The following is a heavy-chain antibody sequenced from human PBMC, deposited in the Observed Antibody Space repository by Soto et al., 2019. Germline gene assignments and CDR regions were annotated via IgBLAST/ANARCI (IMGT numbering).Heavy chain of an antibody. J-gene: IGHJ3*02. CDR3: AKAKKTYYYDSSGDGGAFDI. Sequence: GGSLRLSCAASGFTFSSSAMSWVRQAPGKGLEWVSAISGSGGSTYYADSVKGRFTISRDNSKNTLYLQMNSLRAEDTAVYYCAKAKKTYYYDSSGDGGAFDIWGQGTMVTVSS. CDR1: GFTFSSSA. CDR2: ISGSGGST. D-gene: IGHD3-22*01. V-gene: IGHV3-23*01.